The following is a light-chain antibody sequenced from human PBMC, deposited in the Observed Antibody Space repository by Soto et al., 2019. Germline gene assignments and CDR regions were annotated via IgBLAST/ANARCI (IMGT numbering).Light chain of an antibody. CDR2: DAS. CDR1: QSLSTDY. Sequence: EIVLTQSPGTLSLSPGERATLSCRASQSLSTDYLAWYQQRPGQAPRLLIYDASTRATGFPDRFSGSGSGTDFTVTISRLEPEDFAVYYCQQHSSSLTFGGGTKVEIK. V-gene: IGKV3-20*01. CDR3: QQHSSSLT. J-gene: IGKJ4*01.